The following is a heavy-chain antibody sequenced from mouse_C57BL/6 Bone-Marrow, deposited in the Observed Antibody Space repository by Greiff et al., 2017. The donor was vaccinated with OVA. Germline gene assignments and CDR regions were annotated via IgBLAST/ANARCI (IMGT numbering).Heavy chain of an antibody. CDR3: ARTGTLSVAY. D-gene: IGHD4-1*01. J-gene: IGHJ3*01. CDR2: IYPRSGNT. V-gene: IGHV1-81*01. Sequence: VKLMESGAELARPGASVKLSCKASGYTFTSYGISWVKQRTGQGLEWIGEIYPRSGNTYYNEKFKGKATLTADKSSSTAYMELRSLTSEDSAVYFCARTGTLSVAYWGQGTLVTVSA. CDR1: GYTFTSYG.